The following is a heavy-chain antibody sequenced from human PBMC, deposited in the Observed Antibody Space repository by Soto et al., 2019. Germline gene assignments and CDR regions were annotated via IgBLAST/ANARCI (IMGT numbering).Heavy chain of an antibody. D-gene: IGHD2-2*01. Sequence: QVQLVQSGAEVKKPGSSVKVSCKASGGTFSSYAISWVRQAPGQGLEWLGGIIPISGTANYAQKFQGRVTITAEESTSTAYMELSSLRSEDTAVYYCAISQGSSTSLDIYYDYYYGMDVWGQGTTVTVSS. CDR1: GGTFSSYA. CDR2: IIPISGTA. CDR3: AISQGSSTSLDIYYDYYYGMDV. V-gene: IGHV1-69*01. J-gene: IGHJ6*02.